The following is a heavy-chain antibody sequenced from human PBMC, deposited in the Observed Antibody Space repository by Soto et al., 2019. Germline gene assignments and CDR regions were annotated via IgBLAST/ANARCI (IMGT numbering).Heavy chain of an antibody. CDR2: ISAYNGNT. CDR3: ARDLWRTRGNYYYYYGMDV. Sequence: GASVEVSCKASGYTFTRYGISWVRQAPGQGLDWMGWISAYNGNTNYAQKLQGRVTMTTDTSTSTAYMELRSLRSDDTAVYYCARDLWRTRGNYYYYYGMDVWGQGTTVTVSS. J-gene: IGHJ6*02. CDR1: GYTFTRYG. D-gene: IGHD3-3*01. V-gene: IGHV1-18*01.